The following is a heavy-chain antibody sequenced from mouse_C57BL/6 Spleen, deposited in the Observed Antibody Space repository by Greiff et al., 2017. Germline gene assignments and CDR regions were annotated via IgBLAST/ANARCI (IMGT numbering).Heavy chain of an antibody. Sequence: QVQLQQPGAELVMPGASVKLSCKASGYTFTSYWMHWVKQRPGQGLEWIGENDPSDSYTNYNQKFKGKSTLTVDKSSSTAYMQLSSLTSDDSAVYYCARSDGNYFYYYAMDYWGQGTSVTVSS. J-gene: IGHJ4*01. CDR2: NDPSDSYT. D-gene: IGHD2-1*01. V-gene: IGHV1-69*01. CDR3: ARSDGNYFYYYAMDY. CDR1: GYTFTSYW.